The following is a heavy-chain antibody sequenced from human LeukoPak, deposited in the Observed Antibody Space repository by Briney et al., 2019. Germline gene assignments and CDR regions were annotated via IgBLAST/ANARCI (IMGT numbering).Heavy chain of an antibody. CDR2: INPNSGGT. CDR3: ASQYSSGWYVQRYYFDY. D-gene: IGHD6-19*01. Sequence: ASVKVSCKASGYTFTGYYMHWVRQAPGQGLEWMGWINPNSGGTNYAQKFQGRVTMTRDTSISTAYMELGRLRSDDTAVYYCASQYSSGWYVQRYYFDYWGQGTLVTVSS. CDR1: GYTFTGYY. V-gene: IGHV1-2*02. J-gene: IGHJ4*02.